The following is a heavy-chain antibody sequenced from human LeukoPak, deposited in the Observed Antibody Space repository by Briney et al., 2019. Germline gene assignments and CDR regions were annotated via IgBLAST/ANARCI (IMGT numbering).Heavy chain of an antibody. Sequence: GGSLRPSCAASGFTVSSNYMSWVRQAPGKGLEWVSVIYSGGSTYYADSVKGRFTISRDNSKNTLYLQMNSLRAEDTAVYYCARDFSGRGDAFDIWGQGTMVTVSS. J-gene: IGHJ3*02. CDR2: IYSGGST. D-gene: IGHD1-26*01. CDR1: GFTVSSNY. CDR3: ARDFSGRGDAFDI. V-gene: IGHV3-53*01.